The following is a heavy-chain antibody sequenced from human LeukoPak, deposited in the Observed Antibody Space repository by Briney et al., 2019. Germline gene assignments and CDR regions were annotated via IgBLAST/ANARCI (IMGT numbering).Heavy chain of an antibody. V-gene: IGHV3-7*05. CDR2: IKQDGGES. Sequence: PGGSLRLSCAASGFTYSNYWMSWVRQAPGKGLEWVANIKQDGGESNYVGSVKGRFTISRDNAKNSLYLQMNSLRAEDTAVYYCAKDSYSKGDYWGQGTLVTVSS. CDR3: AKDSYSKGDY. D-gene: IGHD4-11*01. CDR1: GFTYSNYW. J-gene: IGHJ4*02.